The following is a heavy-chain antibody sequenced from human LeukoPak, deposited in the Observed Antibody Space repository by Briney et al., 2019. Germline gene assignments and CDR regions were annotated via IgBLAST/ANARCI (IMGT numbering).Heavy chain of an antibody. CDR3: ARDAGAVLGEVYFDY. J-gene: IGHJ4*02. D-gene: IGHD3-16*01. Sequence: PGGSLRLSCAASGFTFSSFSMNWVRQAPGKGLEWVSSISSGGDYKHYADSVKGRLTISRDNAKNSLFLQMNSLRAEDTAVYYRARDAGAVLGEVYFDYWGQGTLVTVSS. V-gene: IGHV3-21*01. CDR2: ISSGGDYK. CDR1: GFTFSSFS.